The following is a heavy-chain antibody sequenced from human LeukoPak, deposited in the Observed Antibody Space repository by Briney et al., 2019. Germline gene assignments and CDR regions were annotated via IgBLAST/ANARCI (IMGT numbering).Heavy chain of an antibody. J-gene: IGHJ3*02. V-gene: IGHV3-21*01. CDR2: ISTSSIYI. D-gene: IGHD1-26*01. CDR3: ARNLYTMGSTDAFDI. Sequence: GGSLRLSCAASGFTFSSYSMNWVRQAPGKGLEWVSPISTSSIYIYYADSVKGRFTISRDNAKNSLFLQMNSLRAEDTAVYYCARNLYTMGSTDAFDIWGQGTMVTVSS. CDR1: GFTFSSYS.